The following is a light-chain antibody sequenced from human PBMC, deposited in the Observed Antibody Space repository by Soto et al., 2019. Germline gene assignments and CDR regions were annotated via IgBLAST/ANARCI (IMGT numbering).Light chain of an antibody. Sequence: QSALTQPASVSGSPGQSITISCTGTSSGVGGYNYVSWYQQHPGKAPKLMIYEVSNRPSGVSNRFSGSKSGNTASLTISGLQAEDEADYYCRSYTSSSTVVFGGGTKLTVL. CDR3: RSYTSSSTVV. J-gene: IGLJ2*01. CDR2: EVS. CDR1: SSGVGGYNY. V-gene: IGLV2-14*01.